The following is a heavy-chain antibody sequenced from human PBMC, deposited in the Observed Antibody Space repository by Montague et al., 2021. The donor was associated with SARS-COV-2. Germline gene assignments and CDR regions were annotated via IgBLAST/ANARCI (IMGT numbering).Heavy chain of an antibody. CDR1: GGSITNNIDY. CDR3: ARLKRYFDSSGSPSAFDF. CDR2: IYYTGNT. J-gene: IGHJ3*01. Sequence: ETLSLTGTVSGGSITNNIDYWAWIRQPPGKGLEWIGSIYYTGNTDYNPXLKSRVTISVVTSKNHFTLKLSSVTAAETAVYYCARLKRYFDSSGSPSAFDFWGQGTKVTVSS. D-gene: IGHD3-22*01. V-gene: IGHV4-39*02.